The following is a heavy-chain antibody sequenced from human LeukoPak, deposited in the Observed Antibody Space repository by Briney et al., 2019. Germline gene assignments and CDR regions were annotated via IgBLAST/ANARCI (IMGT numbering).Heavy chain of an antibody. CDR2: ISGSGVST. CDR3: AEKKNFYFDY. Sequence: GGSLRLSCAASAFTFRSYAMSWVRQAPGQGLEWVSTISGSGVSTHYADSVKGRFTISRDNSKSTLFLQMNSLKAEDTAVYYCAEKKNFYFDYWGQGTLVTVSS. D-gene: IGHD1-7*01. J-gene: IGHJ4*02. V-gene: IGHV3-23*01. CDR1: AFTFRSYA.